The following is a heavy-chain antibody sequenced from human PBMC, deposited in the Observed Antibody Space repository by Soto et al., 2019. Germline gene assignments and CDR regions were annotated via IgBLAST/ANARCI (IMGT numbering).Heavy chain of an antibody. CDR3: ARARLGYCSSISCPRWFDP. D-gene: IGHD2-2*01. Sequence: SETLSLTCTVSGGSISSGGYYWSWIRQHPGKGLEWIGYIYYSGSTYYNPSLKSRVTISVDTSKNQFSLKLSSVTAADTAVYYCARARLGYCSSISCPRWFDPWGQGTLVTVSS. V-gene: IGHV4-31*03. CDR2: IYYSGST. CDR1: GGSISSGGYY. J-gene: IGHJ5*02.